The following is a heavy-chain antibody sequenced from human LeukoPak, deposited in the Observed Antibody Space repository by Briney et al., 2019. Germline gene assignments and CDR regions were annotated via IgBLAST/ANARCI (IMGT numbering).Heavy chain of an antibody. V-gene: IGHV3-7*01. CDR2: IKQDGSEK. D-gene: IGHD2-15*01. CDR1: GFTFSSYW. Sequence: GGSLRLSCAASGFTFSSYWMSWVRQAPGKGLEWVANIKQDGSEKFHVDSVKGRFTISRDNAKKSLYLQMNSLRAEDTAVYYCAREGCSGDTCYFYWFDSWGQGTLVTVSS. J-gene: IGHJ5*01. CDR3: AREGCSGDTCYFYWFDS.